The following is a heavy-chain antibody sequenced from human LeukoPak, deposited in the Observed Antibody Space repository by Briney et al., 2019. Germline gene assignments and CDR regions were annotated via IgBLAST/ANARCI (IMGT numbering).Heavy chain of an antibody. D-gene: IGHD3-9*01. J-gene: IGHJ4*02. CDR2: ISSSSTYI. CDR3: ARGYYDTLTGPDY. V-gene: IGHV3-21*01. Sequence: GGSLRLPCAASGFTFSTYSMNWVRQAPGKGLEWVSSISSSSTYIYYADSVRGRVTISRDNAKNSLYLQMNSLRAEDTAVYYCARGYYDTLTGPDYWGQGTLVTVSS. CDR1: GFTFSTYS.